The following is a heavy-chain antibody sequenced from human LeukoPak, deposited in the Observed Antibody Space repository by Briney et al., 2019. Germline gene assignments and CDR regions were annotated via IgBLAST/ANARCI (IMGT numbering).Heavy chain of an antibody. CDR3: VRDPHALDY. J-gene: IGHJ4*02. CDR2: ISGSGGST. Sequence: GGSLRLSCAASGFIFSDYYMSWIRQAPGKGLEWVSAISGSGGSTYYADSVKGRFTISRDNSKNTLYLQMNSLRDEDTAVYYCVRDPHALDYWGRGTLVTVSS. CDR1: GFIFSDYY. V-gene: IGHV3-23*01.